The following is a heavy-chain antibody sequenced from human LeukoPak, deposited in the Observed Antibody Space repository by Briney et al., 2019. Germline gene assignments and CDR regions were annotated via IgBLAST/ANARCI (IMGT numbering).Heavy chain of an antibody. Sequence: GGSLRLSCAASGFTFSDYYMSWIRQAPGKGLEWVSYISNSGSTIYYADSVKGRFTISRDNAKNSLYLQMNSLRAEDTAVYYCARERFAETGPFGELLYYYYMDVWGKGTTVTVSS. CDR1: GFTFSDYY. J-gene: IGHJ6*03. CDR2: ISNSGSTI. V-gene: IGHV3-11*04. CDR3: ARERFAETGPFGELLYYYYMDV. D-gene: IGHD3-10*01.